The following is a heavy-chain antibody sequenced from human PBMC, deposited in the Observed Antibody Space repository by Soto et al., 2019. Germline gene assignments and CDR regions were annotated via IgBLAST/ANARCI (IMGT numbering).Heavy chain of an antibody. V-gene: IGHV3-23*01. CDR2: ISGTGVNT. CDR1: GFIFSSYA. D-gene: IGHD6-6*01. CDR3: AKDSVHNLYRTSSLEDCFGP. Sequence: GGSLRLSCEASGFIFSSYAITWVRQAPGKGLEWVSTISGTGVNTYYADSVKSRFTVPRDNSKNTVWLQMNSLRAADSSVYYCAKDSVHNLYRTSSLEDCFGPWGQGTLVTVSS. J-gene: IGHJ5*02.